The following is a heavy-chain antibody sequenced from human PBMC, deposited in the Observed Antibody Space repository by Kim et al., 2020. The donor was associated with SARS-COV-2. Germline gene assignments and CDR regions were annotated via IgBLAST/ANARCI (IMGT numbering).Heavy chain of an antibody. CDR3: ARARRPLIPEYAFDV. CDR2: IYYSGST. D-gene: IGHD6-6*01. V-gene: IGHV4-61*03. CDR1: GVSVHSNTYY. J-gene: IGHJ3*01. Sequence: SETLSLTCSVSGVSVHSNTYYWSWLRQPPGKGLEWIGYIYYSGSTNSNPSLRGRVTISLGGSENHFSLRLLSVTAADTAVYYCARARRPLIPEYAFDVWG.